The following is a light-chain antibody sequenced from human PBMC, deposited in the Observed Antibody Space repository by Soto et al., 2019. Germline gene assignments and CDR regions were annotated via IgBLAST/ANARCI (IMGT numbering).Light chain of an antibody. V-gene: IGKV3-20*01. J-gene: IGKJ2*01. Sequence: EIVLTQSPGTLSLSPGERATLSCRTSRSDRNTYLVWYQQKPGQAPRLLIYGASSRATGIPDRFSGSGSGTDFTLTISRLEPEDFAVYYCQQYGASPPVYAFGQGTKLEIK. CDR1: RSDRNTY. CDR2: GAS. CDR3: QQYGASPPVYA.